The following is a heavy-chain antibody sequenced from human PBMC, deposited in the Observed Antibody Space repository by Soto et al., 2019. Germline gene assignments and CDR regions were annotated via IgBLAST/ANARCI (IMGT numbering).Heavy chain of an antibody. CDR2: ISWNSGSI. J-gene: IGHJ5*02. CDR1: GFTFDDVG. CDR3: AKTANYYDNTGYFDT. Sequence: EVQLVESGGGLVQPGRSLRLSCAASGFTFDDVGMQWVRQAPGKGLEWVSGISWNSGSIAYADFVKGRFTISRDNVKNSLYLQMNNLRTEDTALYFWAKTANYYDNTGYFDTWGQGTLVTVSS. V-gene: IGHV3-9*01. D-gene: IGHD3-22*01.